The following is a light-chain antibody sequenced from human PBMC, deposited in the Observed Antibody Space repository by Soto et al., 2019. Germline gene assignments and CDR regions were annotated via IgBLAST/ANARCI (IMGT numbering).Light chain of an antibody. J-gene: IGLJ3*02. Sequence: QSVLTQPPSASGTPGQRVTISCSGGSFNVGKNLVYWYQQRPGTAPKLIIFKNNQRPSGVPDRFSGSNSGSSASLAISGLRSEDEAGYFCAAWDDSLSAWVFDGGTKVTVL. CDR3: AAWDDSLSAWV. V-gene: IGLV1-47*01. CDR2: KNN. CDR1: SFNVGKNL.